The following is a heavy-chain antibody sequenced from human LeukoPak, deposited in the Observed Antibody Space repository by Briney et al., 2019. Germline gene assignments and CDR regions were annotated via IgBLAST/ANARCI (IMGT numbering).Heavy chain of an antibody. CDR3: ASEGRLLWFGELSNWFDP. Sequence: PSETLSLTCTVSGGSISRSSYYWGWIRQPPGKGLEWIGEINHSGSTNYNPSPKSRVTISVDTSKNQFSLKLSSVTAADTAVYYCASEGRLLWFGELSNWFDPWGQGTLVTVSS. V-gene: IGHV4-39*07. CDR2: INHSGST. J-gene: IGHJ5*02. CDR1: GGSISRSSYY. D-gene: IGHD3-10*01.